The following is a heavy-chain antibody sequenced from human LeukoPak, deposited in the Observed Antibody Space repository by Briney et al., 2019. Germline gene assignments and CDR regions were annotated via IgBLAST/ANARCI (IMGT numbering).Heavy chain of an antibody. CDR1: GASISSSTYY. CDR2: ASYSGNT. CDR3: ARPRIPTRGYYMDV. J-gene: IGHJ6*03. V-gene: IGHV4-39*07. D-gene: IGHD2-15*01. Sequence: SETLSLTCTVSGASISSSTYYWGWIRQPPGKGLEWIGSASYSGNTYYNPSLKSRVTILVDTSKNQFSLKMTSVTAADTAVYYCARPRIPTRGYYMDVWGKGTTVTVSS.